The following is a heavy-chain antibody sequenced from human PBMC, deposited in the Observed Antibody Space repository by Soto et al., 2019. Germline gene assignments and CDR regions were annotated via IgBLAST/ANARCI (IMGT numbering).Heavy chain of an antibody. CDR3: AKDLDSGYSYSPPSGY. V-gene: IGHV3-30*18. CDR2: ISYDGNNK. J-gene: IGHJ4*02. D-gene: IGHD5-18*01. Sequence: QVQLVESGGGVVQPGRSLRLSCAASGFTFSTYGMHWVRQAPGKGLEWVAVISYDGNNKYYADSVKGRFTISRDNSKNTLYLQMNSLRAEDTAVYYCAKDLDSGYSYSPPSGYWVQGTLVTVSS. CDR1: GFTFSTYG.